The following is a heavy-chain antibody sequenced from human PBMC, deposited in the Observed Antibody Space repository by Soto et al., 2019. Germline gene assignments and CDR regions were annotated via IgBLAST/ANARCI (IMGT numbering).Heavy chain of an antibody. V-gene: IGHV1-46*01. J-gene: IGHJ5*02. CDR3: ARDQSRDFWCGYLDP. D-gene: IGHD3-3*01. Sequence: QVQLVQSGAEVKKPGASVKVSCKASGYTFTSYYMHWVRQAPGQGLEWMGIINPSGGSTSYAQKFQGRVTMTRDTSTSTVYMELSSLRSEDTAVYYCARDQSRDFWCGYLDPWGQGTLVTVSS. CDR2: INPSGGST. CDR1: GYTFTSYY.